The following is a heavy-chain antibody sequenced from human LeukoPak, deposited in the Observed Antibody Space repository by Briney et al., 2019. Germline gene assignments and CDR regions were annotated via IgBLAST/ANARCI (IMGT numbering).Heavy chain of an antibody. Sequence: GGSLRLSCAASGFTFSNYAVHWVRQAPGKGLEWVSSISSSSSYIYYADSVKGRFTISRDNAKNSLYLQMNSLRAEDTAVYYCARVQGYNYYFDYWGQGTLVTVSS. CDR1: GFTFSNYA. D-gene: IGHD5-24*01. CDR3: ARVQGYNYYFDY. CDR2: ISSSSSYI. V-gene: IGHV3-21*01. J-gene: IGHJ4*02.